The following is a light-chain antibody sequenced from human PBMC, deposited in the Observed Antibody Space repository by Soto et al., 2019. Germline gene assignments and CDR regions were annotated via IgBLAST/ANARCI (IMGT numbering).Light chain of an antibody. CDR1: QRMSSN. Sequence: EIVMTQSPATLSVSPGERATLSCRASQRMSSNLAWYQQKPCQAPRLLIYGASTRAPDIPARFSGSGSGTEFTLTISSLQSEDFAVYYCQQYNNWPPMYTFGQGTKLEI. CDR3: QQYNNWPPMYT. CDR2: GAS. J-gene: IGKJ2*01. V-gene: IGKV3-15*01.